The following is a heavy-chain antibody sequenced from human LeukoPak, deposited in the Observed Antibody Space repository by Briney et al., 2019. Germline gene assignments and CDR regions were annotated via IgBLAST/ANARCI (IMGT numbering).Heavy chain of an antibody. J-gene: IGHJ6*03. Sequence: GGSLRLSCAASGFSFSSYWMSWVRQAPGKGLEWVANIKQDGSEKYYVDSVKGRFTISRDNAKNSLYLQMNSLRAEDTAVYYCARVMITFGGVIVRDYYYYYMDVWGKGTTVTVSS. D-gene: IGHD3-16*02. CDR2: IKQDGSEK. V-gene: IGHV3-7*04. CDR1: GFSFSSYW. CDR3: ARVMITFGGVIVRDYYYYYMDV.